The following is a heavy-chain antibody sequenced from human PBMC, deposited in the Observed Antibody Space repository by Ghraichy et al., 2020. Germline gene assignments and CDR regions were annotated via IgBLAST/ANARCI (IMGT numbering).Heavy chain of an antibody. CDR3: ARVTVVPAAIDYYYGMDV. Sequence: SQTLSLTCAISGDSVSSNSAAWNWIRQSPSRGLEWLGRTYYRSKWYNDYAVSVKSRITINPDTSKNQFSLQLNSVTPEDTAVYYCARVTVVPAAIDYYYGMDVWGQGTTVTVSS. CDR2: TYYRSKWYN. D-gene: IGHD2-2*01. CDR1: GDSVSSNSAA. J-gene: IGHJ6*02. V-gene: IGHV6-1*01.